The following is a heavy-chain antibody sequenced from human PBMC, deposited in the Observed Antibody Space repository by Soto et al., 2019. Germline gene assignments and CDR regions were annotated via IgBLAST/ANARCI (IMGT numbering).Heavy chain of an antibody. CDR1: GGTFSNYA. V-gene: IGHV1-69*12. J-gene: IGHJ1*01. D-gene: IGHD3-22*01. Sequence: QVQLVQSGAEVKKPGSSVKVSCKASGGTFSNYALSWVRQAPGQGLEWMGDIIPIFGTTNNAQKFQGRVTITADEATSTAYMELSSLRSEDTAVDYCASRGERDYYDTRGYGWGQGTLVTVSS. CDR3: ASRGERDYYDTRGYG. CDR2: IIPIFGTT.